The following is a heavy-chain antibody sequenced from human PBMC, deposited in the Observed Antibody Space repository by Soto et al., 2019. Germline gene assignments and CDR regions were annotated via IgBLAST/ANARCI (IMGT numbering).Heavy chain of an antibody. CDR2: VYWGDDK. CDR1: GFSLTTSGVG. CDR3: AHRVLRTVFGLVTTTAIYFDF. V-gene: IGHV2-5*02. D-gene: IGHD3-3*01. Sequence: QITLNESGPTQVKPRQTLTLTCTFSGFSLTTSGVGVGWIRQSPGKAPEWLALVYWGDDKRYSPSLKSRLPITKDTAKNQLVLTRADLDPADTATYYCAHRVLRTVFGLVTTTAIYFDFCGQGTPVAVSS. J-gene: IGHJ4*02.